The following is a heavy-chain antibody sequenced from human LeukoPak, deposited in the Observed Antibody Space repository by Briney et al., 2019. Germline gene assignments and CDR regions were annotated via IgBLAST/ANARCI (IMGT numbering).Heavy chain of an antibody. D-gene: IGHD3-22*01. V-gene: IGHV3-30*02. Sequence: GGSLRLSCAASGFTLSYYGMHWVRQAPGKGLEWVAFIRNDGSYKYHADSVKGRFIISRDNSKNTLDLQMNSLRAEDTAVYYCARDYYDSSGFDAFDIWGQGTMVTVSS. CDR2: IRNDGSYK. CDR1: GFTLSYYG. CDR3: ARDYYDSSGFDAFDI. J-gene: IGHJ3*02.